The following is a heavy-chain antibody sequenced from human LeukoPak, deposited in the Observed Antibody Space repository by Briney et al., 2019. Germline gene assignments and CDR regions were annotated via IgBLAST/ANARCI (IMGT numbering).Heavy chain of an antibody. D-gene: IGHD3-22*01. CDR3: ARQTYDSSGIFDY. V-gene: IGHV5-51*01. CDR2: FYPGDSDT. Sequence: GESLKISCKGSGYSFTSYWIGWVRQMPGKGLEWMGIFYPGDSDTRYSPSFKGQVTISADKSINTAYLQWSSLKASDTAMYYCARQTYDSSGIFDYWGQGTLVTVSS. J-gene: IGHJ4*02. CDR1: GYSFTSYW.